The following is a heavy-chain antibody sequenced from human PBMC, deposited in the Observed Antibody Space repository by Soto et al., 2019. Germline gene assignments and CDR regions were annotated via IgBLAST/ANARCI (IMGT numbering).Heavy chain of an antibody. V-gene: IGHV1-2*02. CDR2: INPNSGGT. CDR3: AREGXTAMVKSLYYYYYGMDV. Sequence: GASVKVSCKASGYTFTGYYMHWVRQAPGQGLEWMGWINPNSGGTNYAQKFQGRVTMTRDTSISTAYMELSRLRSDDTAVYYCAREGXTAMVKSLYYYYYGMDVWGQGTTVTVSS. D-gene: IGHD5-18*01. CDR1: GYTFTGYY. J-gene: IGHJ6*02.